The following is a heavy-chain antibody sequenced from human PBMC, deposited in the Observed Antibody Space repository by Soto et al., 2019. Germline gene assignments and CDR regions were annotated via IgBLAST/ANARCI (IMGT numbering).Heavy chain of an antibody. J-gene: IGHJ4*02. V-gene: IGHV2-5*02. CDR3: AHSRNLITEDAQVADFDY. CDR1: GFSLTTAGVG. D-gene: IGHD3-10*01. CDR2: IYCDDDE. Sequence: QINLKESGPTLVKPTQTLTLTCSFSGFSLTTAGVGVGWVRQSPGEALEWLALIYCDDDERYSPSLKTRLTITKDTSKNQVVLKMTNMPPVDTATYYCAHSRNLITEDAQVADFDYWGQGTLVTVSS.